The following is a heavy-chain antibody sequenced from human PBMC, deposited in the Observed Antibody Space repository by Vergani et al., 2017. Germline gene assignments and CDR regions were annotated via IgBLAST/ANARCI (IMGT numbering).Heavy chain of an antibody. D-gene: IGHD3-16*01. V-gene: IGHV1-2*02. CDR1: GYTFTGYY. Sequence: QVQLVQSGAEVKRPGASVKVSCKASGYTFTGYYLHWVRLAPGQGLEWMGWINPKNGLTKYAQRFQGRVSLIRDTSITTAFMELSSLRSDDTAMYYCTSFPTETSEYYDSTGYYHRFFEKWGQGTLVTVSS. CDR3: TSFPTETSEYYDSTGYYHRFFEK. J-gene: IGHJ4*02. CDR2: INPKNGLT.